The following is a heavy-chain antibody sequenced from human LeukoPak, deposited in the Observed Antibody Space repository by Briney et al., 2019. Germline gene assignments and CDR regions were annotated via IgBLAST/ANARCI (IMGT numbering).Heavy chain of an antibody. J-gene: IGHJ4*02. Sequence: PGGSLRLSCAASGFTFSSYAMSWVRQAPGKGLEWVSGIIGSGVITYYAESVKGRFTISRDNSKNTLYLQMNSLRAEDTAVYYCAKEIQIYSSSWYGGVDYWGQGTLVTVSS. D-gene: IGHD6-13*01. CDR2: IIGSGVIT. CDR3: AKEIQIYSSSWYGGVDY. V-gene: IGHV3-23*01. CDR1: GFTFSSYA.